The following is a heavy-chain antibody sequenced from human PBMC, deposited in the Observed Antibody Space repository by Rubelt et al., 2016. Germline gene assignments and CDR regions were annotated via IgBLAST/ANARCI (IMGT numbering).Heavy chain of an antibody. J-gene: IGHJ4*02. V-gene: IGHV4-38-2*02. CDR1: GDSISSGYF. CDR2: IYHSGGT. D-gene: IGHD6-6*01. CDR3: GRSPPSSSSDPDY. Sequence: QVQLQESGPGLVKPSETLSLTCTVSGDSISSGYFWGWIRQPPGKGLEWIASIYHSGGTYYNPSLKSRVTISVDASKNQFSLKLSSVTASDTAVDYCGRSPPSSSSDPDYWGQGTLVTVSS.